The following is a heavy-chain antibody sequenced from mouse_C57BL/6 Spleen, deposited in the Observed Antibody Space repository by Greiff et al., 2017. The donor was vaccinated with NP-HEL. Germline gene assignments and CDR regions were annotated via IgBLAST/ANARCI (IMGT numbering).Heavy chain of an antibody. CDR2: IDPSDSYP. D-gene: IGHD3-1*01. V-gene: IGHV1-69*01. CDR1: GYTFTSYW. J-gene: IGHJ4*01. CDR3: ARKEVGYRAMDY. Sequence: QVQLQQPGAELVMPGASVKLSCKASGYTFTSYWMHWVKQRPGQGLEWIGEIDPSDSYPNYNQKFKGKSTLTVDKSSSTAYMQLSSLTSEDSAVYYCARKEVGYRAMDYWGQGTSVTVSS.